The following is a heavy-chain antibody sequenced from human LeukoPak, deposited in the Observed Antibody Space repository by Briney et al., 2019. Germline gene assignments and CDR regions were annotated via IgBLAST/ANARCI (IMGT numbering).Heavy chain of an antibody. CDR2: IKQDGSEK. CDR1: GFTFSSYW. V-gene: IGHV3-7*01. J-gene: IGHJ6*02. D-gene: IGHD6-13*01. Sequence: GGSLRLSCAASGFTFSSYWMSWVRQAPGKGLEWVANIKQDGSEKYYVDSVKGRFTISRDNAKNSLYLQMNSLRAEDTAVYYCAREGIAAAGEYYYYYYGMDVWGQGTTVTVSS. CDR3: AREGIAAAGEYYYYYYGMDV.